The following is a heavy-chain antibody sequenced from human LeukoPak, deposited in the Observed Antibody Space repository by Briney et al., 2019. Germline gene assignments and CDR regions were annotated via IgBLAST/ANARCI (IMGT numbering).Heavy chain of an antibody. J-gene: IGHJ4*02. CDR2: IYHSGST. Sequence: SETLSLTCAVYSGSFSGYYWSWVRQPPGKGLEWIGEIYHSGSTNYNPSLKSRVTISVDTSKNQFSLKLSSVTAADTAVYYCARGFATMVRGVVLDFWGQGTLVTVSS. CDR1: SGSFSGYY. V-gene: IGHV4-34*01. D-gene: IGHD3-10*01. CDR3: ARGFATMVRGVVLDF.